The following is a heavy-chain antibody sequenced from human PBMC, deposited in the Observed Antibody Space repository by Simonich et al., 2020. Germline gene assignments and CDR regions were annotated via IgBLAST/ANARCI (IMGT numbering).Heavy chain of an antibody. J-gene: IGHJ3*02. CDR2: INPNRGGT. V-gene: IGHV1-2*07. Sequence: QVHLVQSGAEVKKPGASVKFSCKASGYTFTGYYFHWVRQSPGNGREWMGTINPNRGGTNLAHKVQDRCTMTRDTSISTAYMELSRLRSDDTAVYYCARDTFLGYCSSTSCYDAFDIWGQGTMVTVSS. D-gene: IGHD2-2*01. CDR3: ARDTFLGYCSSTSCYDAFDI. CDR1: GYTFTGYY.